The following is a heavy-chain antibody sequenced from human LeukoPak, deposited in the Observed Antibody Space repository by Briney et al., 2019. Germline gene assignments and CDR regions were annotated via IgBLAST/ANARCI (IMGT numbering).Heavy chain of an antibody. CDR1: EGSFSSYA. J-gene: IGHJ4*02. D-gene: IGHD4-23*01. CDR2: IIPILGIA. Sequence: SEKVPCKASEGSFSSYASRWVQQAAGQGLERMGRIIPILGIANYAQKFQGRVTITADKSTSTAYIELSSLRSEDTAVYYCVPQETPTRYFDYWGQGTLVTVSS. CDR3: VPQETPTRYFDY. V-gene: IGHV1-69*04.